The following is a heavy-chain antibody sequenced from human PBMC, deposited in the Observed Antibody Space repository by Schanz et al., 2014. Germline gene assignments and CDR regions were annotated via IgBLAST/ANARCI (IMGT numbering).Heavy chain of an antibody. V-gene: IGHV1-24*01. CDR2: LDLEDGEI. D-gene: IGHD4-17*01. CDR1: GYTLSKLS. CDR3: ARELRLEYYFDY. J-gene: IGHJ4*02. Sequence: QVQLVQSGAEVKKAGASVKVSCKVSGYTLSKLSIHWVRQAPGKGLEWMGGLDLEDGEIVYAEQLKGRVTMTEDTSTDTAYMELSSLRSQDTAVYYCARELRLEYYFDYWGQGTLVTVSS.